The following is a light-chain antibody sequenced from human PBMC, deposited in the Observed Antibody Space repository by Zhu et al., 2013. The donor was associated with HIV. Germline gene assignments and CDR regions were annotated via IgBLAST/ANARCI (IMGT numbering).Light chain of an antibody. CDR1: NLGHKD. CDR2: QND. CDR3: QVWDNNSDHFV. V-gene: IGLV3-1*01. Sequence: SYELSQPPSVSVSPGQTASISCSGHNLGHKDVSWYQQKSGQSPALIIYQNDRRPSGIPERFSGSNSGNTATLTISRVEAGDEADYYCQVWDNNSDHFVFGSGTKVTVL. J-gene: IGLJ1*01.